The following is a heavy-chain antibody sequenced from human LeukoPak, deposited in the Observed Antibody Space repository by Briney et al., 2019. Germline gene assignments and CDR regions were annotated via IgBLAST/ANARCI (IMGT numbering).Heavy chain of an antibody. CDR1: GFTFSSYG. Sequence: GGSLRLSCAASGFTFSSYGMHWVRQAPGKGLEWVAVIWYDGSNKYYADSVKGRFTISRDNSKNTLYLQMNSLRAEDTAVYYCTTAGGYSSSWTPDYWGQGTLVTVSS. CDR2: IWYDGSNK. D-gene: IGHD6-13*01. V-gene: IGHV3-33*01. J-gene: IGHJ4*02. CDR3: TTAGGYSSSWTPDY.